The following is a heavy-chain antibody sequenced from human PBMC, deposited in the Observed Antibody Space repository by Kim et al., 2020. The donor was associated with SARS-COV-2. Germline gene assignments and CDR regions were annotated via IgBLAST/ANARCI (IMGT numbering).Heavy chain of an antibody. D-gene: IGHD3-16*01. V-gene: IGHV3-23*01. Sequence: GGSLRLSCVASGFTFASYAMAWVRQAPGKGLEWVSSISAAGTVPYYADSVKGRFTISRDNSKNTLFLEVTGLRVADTARYYCAKHVQMSTPSPLGFWGQGTLVTVSS. CDR1: GFTFASYA. CDR2: ISAAGTVP. CDR3: AKHVQMSTPSPLGF. J-gene: IGHJ4*02.